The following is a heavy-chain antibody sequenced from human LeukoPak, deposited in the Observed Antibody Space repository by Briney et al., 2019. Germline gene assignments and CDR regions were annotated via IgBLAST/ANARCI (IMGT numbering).Heavy chain of an antibody. CDR1: GGSISSYY. V-gene: IGHV4-59*01. J-gene: IGHJ6*04. CDR2: VYYTGST. D-gene: IGHD3-9*01. Sequence: PSETLSLTYTVSGGSISSYYWSWVRQPPGKGLEWIGFVYYTGSTNYSPSLKSRVTISVDTSKNQFSLNLTSVTAADTAMYYCARGAILTGTSLWGKGATVTISS. CDR3: ARGAILTGTSL.